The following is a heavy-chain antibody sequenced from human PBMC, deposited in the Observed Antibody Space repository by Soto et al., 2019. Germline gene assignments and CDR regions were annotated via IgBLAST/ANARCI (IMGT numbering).Heavy chain of an antibody. D-gene: IGHD2-15*01. CDR3: AREREHCSGGSCHRWFDP. CDR2: IYYTGST. V-gene: IGHV4-61*01. J-gene: IGHJ5*02. CDR1: GGSVSSGTYY. Sequence: SETLSLTCTVSGGSVSSGTYYWGWIRQPPGKGLEWIGYIYYTGSTNYNPSLKSRVTISVDPSKNQFSLKLSSVTAADTALYYCAREREHCSGGSCHRWFDPWGQGTLVTVSS.